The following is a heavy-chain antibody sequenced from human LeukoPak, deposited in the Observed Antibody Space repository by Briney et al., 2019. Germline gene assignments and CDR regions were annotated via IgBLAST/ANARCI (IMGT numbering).Heavy chain of an antibody. CDR3: ARDRVVSDYYDSSGYNWFDP. J-gene: IGHJ5*02. Sequence: ASVKVSCKASGYTFTGYYMHWVRQAPGQGLEWMGWINPNSGGTNYAQKFQGRVTMTRDTSISTAYMELSRLRSDDTAVYYCARDRVVSDYYDSSGYNWFDPWGQGTLVTVSS. D-gene: IGHD3-22*01. CDR2: INPNSGGT. V-gene: IGHV1-2*02. CDR1: GYTFTGYY.